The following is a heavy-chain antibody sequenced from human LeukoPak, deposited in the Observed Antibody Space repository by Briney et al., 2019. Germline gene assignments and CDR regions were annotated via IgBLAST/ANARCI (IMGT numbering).Heavy chain of an antibody. CDR3: ARDLISGAVAGSVY. CDR1: GYTFTGYY. CDR2: INPNSGGT. D-gene: IGHD6-19*01. J-gene: IGHJ4*02. Sequence: ASVKVSCKASGYTFTGYYMHWVRQAPGQGLEWMGWINPNSGGTSYAQKFQGRVTMTRDMSTSTVYMELSSLRSGDTAVYYCARDLISGAVAGSVYWGQGTLVTVSS. V-gene: IGHV1-2*02.